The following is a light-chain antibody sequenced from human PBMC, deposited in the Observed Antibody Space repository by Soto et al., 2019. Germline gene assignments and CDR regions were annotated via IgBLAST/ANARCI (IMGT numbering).Light chain of an antibody. CDR3: ETWDINTHVV. J-gene: IGLJ2*01. V-gene: IGLV4-60*02. Sequence: QSALTQSSSASASLGSSVKLTCTLSSGHTTYIIAWHQQQPGKAPRYLMKLETSGSYNKGSGVPDRFSGSSSEADRYLTISNLQFEDEADYYCETWDINTHVVFGGGTKLTVL. CDR2: LETSGSY. CDR1: SGHTTYI.